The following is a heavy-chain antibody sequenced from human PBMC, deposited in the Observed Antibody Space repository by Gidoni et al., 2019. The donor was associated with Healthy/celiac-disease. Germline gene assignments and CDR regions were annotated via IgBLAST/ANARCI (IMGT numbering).Heavy chain of an antibody. CDR1: GLTFSSYA. Sequence: EVQLLESGGGLVQPGGSLRLSCAASGLTFSSYAMSWVRQAPGKGLEWVSAISGSGGRTYYAGSVKGRFTISRDNSKITLYLQMNSLRSEDTAVDYCAKKSLLGARDYWGQGTLVTVSS. V-gene: IGHV3-23*01. J-gene: IGHJ4*02. CDR2: ISGSGGRT. CDR3: AKKSLLGARDY.